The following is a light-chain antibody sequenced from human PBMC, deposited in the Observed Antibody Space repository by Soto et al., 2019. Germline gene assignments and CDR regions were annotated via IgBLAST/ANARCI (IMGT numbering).Light chain of an antibody. CDR3: QQSSNWPRT. J-gene: IGKJ1*01. CDR2: DAS. V-gene: IGKV3-11*01. CDR1: QSISSY. Sequence: EIVLAQSPATLSLSPGERATLSCRASQSISSYLVWYQQKPGQAPRLLIYDASHRATGIPARFWGSGSGTDFTLTISSLEPEDFAVYYCQQSSNWPRTFGQGTKVEIK.